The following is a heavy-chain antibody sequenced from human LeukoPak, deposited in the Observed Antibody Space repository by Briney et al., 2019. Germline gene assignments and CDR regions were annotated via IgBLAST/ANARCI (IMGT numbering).Heavy chain of an antibody. Sequence: GESLKISCKGSGYSFTSYWIGWVRQMPGKGLEWMGIIYPGDPDTRYSPSFQGQVTISADKSISTAYLQWSSLKASDTAMYYCARGTVAAGFWFDPWGQGTLVTVSS. CDR2: IYPGDPDT. CDR3: ARGTVAAGFWFDP. D-gene: IGHD6-19*01. CDR1: GYSFTSYW. J-gene: IGHJ5*02. V-gene: IGHV5-51*01.